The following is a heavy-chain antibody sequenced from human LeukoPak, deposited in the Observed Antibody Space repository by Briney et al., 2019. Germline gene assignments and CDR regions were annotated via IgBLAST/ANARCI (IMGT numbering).Heavy chain of an antibody. CDR2: IIPIFGTA. CDR1: GYSFTNYA. Sequence: ASVKVSCKASGYSFTNYAMHWVRQAPGQGLEWMGGIIPIFGTANYAQKFQGRVTITADESTSTAYMELSSLRSEDTAVYYCASSAGGCSSTSCYYGYWGQGTLVTVSS. J-gene: IGHJ4*02. V-gene: IGHV1-69*13. CDR3: ASSAGGCSSTSCYYGY. D-gene: IGHD2-2*01.